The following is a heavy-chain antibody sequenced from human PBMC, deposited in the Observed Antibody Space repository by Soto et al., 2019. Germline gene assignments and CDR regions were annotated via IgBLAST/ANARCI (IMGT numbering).Heavy chain of an antibody. D-gene: IGHD6-13*01. V-gene: IGHV1-3*01. Sequence: ASVKVSCKASGYTFTSYAMHWVRQAPGQRLEWMGWINAGNGNTKYSQKFQGRVTITRDTSASTAYMELSSLRSEDTAVYYCARGLFCSSWYGPEFDYWGQGTLVTVSS. CDR2: INAGNGNT. J-gene: IGHJ4*02. CDR3: ARGLFCSSWYGPEFDY. CDR1: GYTFTSYA.